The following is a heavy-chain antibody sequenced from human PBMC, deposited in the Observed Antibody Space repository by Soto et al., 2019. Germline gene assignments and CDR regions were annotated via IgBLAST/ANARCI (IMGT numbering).Heavy chain of an antibody. V-gene: IGHV4-31*03. Sequence: PSETLSLTCTVSGGSISSCGYYWSWIRQHPGKGLEWIGYIYYSGSTYYNPSLKSRVTISVDTSKNQFSLKLSSVTAADTAVYYCARESYYDSSGYYSDAFDIWGQGTMVTVSS. J-gene: IGHJ3*02. CDR3: ARESYYDSSGYYSDAFDI. D-gene: IGHD3-22*01. CDR2: IYYSGST. CDR1: GGSISSCGYY.